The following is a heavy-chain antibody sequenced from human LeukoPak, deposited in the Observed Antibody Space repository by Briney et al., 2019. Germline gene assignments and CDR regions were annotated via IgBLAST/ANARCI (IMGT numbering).Heavy chain of an antibody. J-gene: IGHJ5*02. CDR3: AREAVVPAAISEWFDP. V-gene: IGHV1-2*02. CDR2: INPNSGGT. D-gene: IGHD2-2*01. Sequence: ASVKVSCKASGYTFTGYYMHCVRQAPGQGLEWMGWINPNSGGTNYAQKFQGRVTMTRDTSISTAYMELSRLRSDDTAVYYCAREAVVPAAISEWFDPWGQGTLVTVST. CDR1: GYTFTGYY.